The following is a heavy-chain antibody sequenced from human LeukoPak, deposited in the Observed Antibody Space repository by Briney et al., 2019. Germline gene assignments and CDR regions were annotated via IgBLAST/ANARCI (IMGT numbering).Heavy chain of an antibody. CDR2: IYPGDSDT. Sequence: GESLTISCKGSGYSFTSYWIGWVRQMPGKGLEWMGIIYPGDSDTRYSPSFQGQVTISADKSISTAYLQWSSLKASDTAMYYCARRGPGYYDSSGYFDYWGQGTLVTVSS. CDR3: ARRGPGYYDSSGYFDY. D-gene: IGHD3-22*01. J-gene: IGHJ4*02. V-gene: IGHV5-51*01. CDR1: GYSFTSYW.